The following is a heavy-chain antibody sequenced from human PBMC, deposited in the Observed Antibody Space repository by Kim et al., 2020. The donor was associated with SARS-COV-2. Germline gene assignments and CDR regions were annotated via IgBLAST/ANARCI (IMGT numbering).Heavy chain of an antibody. J-gene: IGHJ6*01. D-gene: IGHD2-2*01. CDR3: ARSRKGGYCSSTSCPYYYG. CDR2: INHSGST. CDR1: GGSFSGYY. V-gene: IGHV4-34*01. Sequence: SETLSLTCTVYGGSFSGYYWSWIRQPPGKGLEWIGEINHSGSTNYNPSLKSRVTISVDTSKNQFSLKLSSVTAADTAVYYCARSRKGGYCSSTSCPYYYG.